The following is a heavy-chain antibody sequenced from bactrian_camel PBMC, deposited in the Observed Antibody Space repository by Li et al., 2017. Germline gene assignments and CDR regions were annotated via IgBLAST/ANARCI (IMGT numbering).Heavy chain of an antibody. CDR1: GDTGAGYC. D-gene: IGHD4*01. CDR3: AAAPAYYTDIACRFG. V-gene: IGHV3S55*01. CDR2: IFTAGRP. Sequence: QLVESGGGSVQVGGSLRLHCTVSGDTGAGYCLAWFRQCPGKEREGVAAIFTAGRPEYSASVRGRFTISQDNAKNMLYLQMNNLKTEDTALYYCAAAPAYYTDIACRFGWGQGTQVTVS. J-gene: IGHJ4*01.